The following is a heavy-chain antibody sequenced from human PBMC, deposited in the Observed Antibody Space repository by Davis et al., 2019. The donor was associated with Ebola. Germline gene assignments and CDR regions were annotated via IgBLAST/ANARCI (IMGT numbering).Heavy chain of an antibody. Sequence: LSCTVSGGSISSYYWSWIRQPPGKGLEWIGYIYYSGSTNYNPSLKSRVTISVDTSKNQFSLKLSSVTAADTAVYYCARVSDGIAAAGPNYYYYGMDVWGQGTTVTVSS. CDR2: IYYSGST. D-gene: IGHD6-13*01. J-gene: IGHJ6*02. CDR1: GGSISSYY. CDR3: ARVSDGIAAAGPNYYYYGMDV. V-gene: IGHV4-59*01.